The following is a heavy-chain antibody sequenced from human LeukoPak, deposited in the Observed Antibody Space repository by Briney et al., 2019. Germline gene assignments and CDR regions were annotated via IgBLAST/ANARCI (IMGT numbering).Heavy chain of an antibody. CDR3: ARGGQYYDFWSGYYTGGYYFDY. Sequence: GRSLRLSCAASGFTFSSYGMHWVRQAPGKGLEWVAVIWYDGSNKYYADSVKGRFTISGDNSKNTLYLQMNSLRAEDTAVYYCARGGQYYDFWSGYYTGGYYFDYWGQGTLVTVSS. J-gene: IGHJ4*02. V-gene: IGHV3-33*01. CDR2: IWYDGSNK. D-gene: IGHD3-3*01. CDR1: GFTFSSYG.